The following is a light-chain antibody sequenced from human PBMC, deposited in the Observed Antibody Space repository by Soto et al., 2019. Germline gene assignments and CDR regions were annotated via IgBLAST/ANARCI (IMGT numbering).Light chain of an antibody. V-gene: IGLV3-21*02. Sequence: SYELTQPPSVSVAPGQTARITCWGDNIGSDSVHWYQQKPGQAPLLVVYDDSDRPSGIPERFSGFSYGNTATLTISRVEAGDEADYYCQVWDGSSDHYVFGTGTKVTVL. CDR2: DDS. J-gene: IGLJ1*01. CDR3: QVWDGSSDHYV. CDR1: NIGSDS.